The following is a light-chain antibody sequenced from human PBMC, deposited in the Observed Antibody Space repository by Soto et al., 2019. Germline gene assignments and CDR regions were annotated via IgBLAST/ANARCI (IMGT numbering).Light chain of an antibody. J-gene: IGKJ2*01. V-gene: IGKV3-15*01. CDR2: GAS. CDR1: QSVSSN. Sequence: EIVMTQSPATLSVSPGERATLSCRASQSVSSNLAWYQQKPGQAPRLLIYGASTRATGFPARFSGSGSGTEFTLTISSLQSEDFAVYYCQQYNNWTQTFGQGTKLEIK. CDR3: QQYNNWTQT.